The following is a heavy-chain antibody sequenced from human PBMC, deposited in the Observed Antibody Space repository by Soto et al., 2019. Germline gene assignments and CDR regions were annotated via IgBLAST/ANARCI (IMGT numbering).Heavy chain of an antibody. CDR1: GFTFSSYA. D-gene: IGHD2-15*01. CDR2: ISGSGGST. J-gene: IGHJ6*02. Sequence: GGSLRLSCAASGFTFSSYAMSWVRQAPGKGLEWVSAISGSGGSTYYADSVKGRFTISRDNSKNTLYLQMNSLRAEDTAVYYCAKSVKRADIVVVVDFPATGDYYYYGMDVWGQGTTVTVSS. CDR3: AKSVKRADIVVVVDFPATGDYYYYGMDV. V-gene: IGHV3-23*01.